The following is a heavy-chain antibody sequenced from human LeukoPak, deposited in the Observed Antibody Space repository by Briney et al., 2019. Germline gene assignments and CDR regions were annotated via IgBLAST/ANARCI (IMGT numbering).Heavy chain of an antibody. J-gene: IGHJ4*02. V-gene: IGHV3-30*02. Sequence: GGSLRLSCAASGFTFSSYGMHWVRQAPGKGLEWVAFIRYDGSNKYYADSVKGRFTISRDNSKNTLYLQMNSLRAEDTAIYYCATYRQVLLPFESWGQGTLVTVSS. CDR2: IRYDGSNK. D-gene: IGHD2-8*02. CDR1: GFTFSSYG. CDR3: ATYRQVLLPFES.